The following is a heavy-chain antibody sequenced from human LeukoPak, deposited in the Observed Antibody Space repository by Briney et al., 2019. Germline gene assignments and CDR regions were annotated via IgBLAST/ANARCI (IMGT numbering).Heavy chain of an antibody. CDR1: GFTFSSYA. Sequence: GGSLRLSCAASGFTFSSYAMSWVRQAPGKGLEWVSAISASDGRTYYADAVKGRLTVSRDNSQNTMYLQLNSLKAEDTAVYYCATHNLLAGPHDYWGQGTLVTVSS. D-gene: IGHD1-14*01. V-gene: IGHV3-23*01. CDR2: ISASDGRT. J-gene: IGHJ4*02. CDR3: ATHNLLAGPHDY.